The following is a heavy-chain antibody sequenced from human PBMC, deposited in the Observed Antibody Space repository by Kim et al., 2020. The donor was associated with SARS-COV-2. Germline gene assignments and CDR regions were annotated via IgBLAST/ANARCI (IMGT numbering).Heavy chain of an antibody. V-gene: IGHV3-74*01. Sequence: SYADSVKGRCTISRDNAKNTLYLQMNSLRAEDTAVYYCASYSSGWYYFDYWGQGTLVTVSS. J-gene: IGHJ4*02. D-gene: IGHD6-19*01. CDR3: ASYSSGWYYFDY.